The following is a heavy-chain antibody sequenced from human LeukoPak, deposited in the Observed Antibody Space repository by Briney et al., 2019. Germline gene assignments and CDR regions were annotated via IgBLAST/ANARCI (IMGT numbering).Heavy chain of an antibody. J-gene: IGHJ4*02. CDR1: GGSFSGYY. CDR2: INHSGST. CDR3: ARGRPQRVVPAAIADY. V-gene: IGHV4-34*01. Sequence: SETLSLTCAVYGGSFSGYYWSWIRRPPGKGLEWIGEINHSGSTNYNPSLKSRVTISVDTSKNQFSLKLSSVTAADTAVYYCARGRPQRVVPAAIADYWGQGTLVTVSS. D-gene: IGHD2-2*02.